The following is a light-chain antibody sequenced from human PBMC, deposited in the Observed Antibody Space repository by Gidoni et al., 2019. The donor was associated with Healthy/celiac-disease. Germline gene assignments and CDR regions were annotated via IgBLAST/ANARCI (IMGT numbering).Light chain of an antibody. V-gene: IGKV3-15*01. J-gene: IGKJ2*01. Sequence: EIVMTQSPATLSVSPGERATRSCRARQSVSSNLAWYQQKPGQAPRLLIYGASTRATCIPARFSGSGSGTEFTLTISSLQSEDFAVYYCQQYNNWLPYTFGQGTKLEIK. CDR1: QSVSSN. CDR3: QQYNNWLPYT. CDR2: GAS.